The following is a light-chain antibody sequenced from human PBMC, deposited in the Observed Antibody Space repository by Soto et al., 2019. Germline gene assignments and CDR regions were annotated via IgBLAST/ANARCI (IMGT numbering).Light chain of an antibody. CDR1: QTISSW. CDR2: KAS. Sequence: DLQITQASSTLSGSLGDRVTITCRAIQTISSWLAWYQQKPGKAPKLLIYKASTLKSGVPSRFSGSGSGTEFTLTISSLQPDDFATYYCQQYNSYLYTLGQGTRLAIK. CDR3: QQYNSYLYT. V-gene: IGKV1-5*03. J-gene: IGKJ5*01.